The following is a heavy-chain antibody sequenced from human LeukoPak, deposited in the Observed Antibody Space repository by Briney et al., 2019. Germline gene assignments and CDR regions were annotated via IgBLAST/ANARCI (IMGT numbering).Heavy chain of an antibody. D-gene: IGHD2-2*01. V-gene: IGHV4-34*01. CDR1: GGSFSGYY. CDR2: INHSGST. J-gene: IGHJ3*02. CDR3: ARSRLLWAFDI. Sequence: SETLSLTCAVYGGSFSGYYWSWIRQPPGKGREWIGEINHSGSTNYNPSLKSRVTISVDTSKNQFSLKLSSVTAADTAVYYCARSRLLWAFDIWGQGTMVTVSS.